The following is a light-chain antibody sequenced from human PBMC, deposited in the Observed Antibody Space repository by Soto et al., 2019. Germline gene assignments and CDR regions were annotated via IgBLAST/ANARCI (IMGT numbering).Light chain of an antibody. J-gene: IGLJ2*01. CDR1: SSDVGGYNY. V-gene: IGLV2-14*01. Sequence: QSALTQPASVSGSPGQSITISCTGTSSDVGGYNYVSWYQQHPGKAPKLMIYDVSNRPSGVSNRFSGSKSGNTASLTTSGLQAEDEDDYYCSSYTSSSVVFGGGTKLTVL. CDR2: DVS. CDR3: SSYTSSSVV.